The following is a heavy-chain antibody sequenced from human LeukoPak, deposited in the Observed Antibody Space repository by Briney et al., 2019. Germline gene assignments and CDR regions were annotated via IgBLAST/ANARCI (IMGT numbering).Heavy chain of an antibody. D-gene: IGHD2/OR15-2a*01. V-gene: IGHV3-64*01. Sequence: AGGSLRLSCAASGFAFSSYPVHWVRQAPGKGLEYVSAISNDGGSTYYANSVKGRFIISRDNSKNTLYLQMGSLRAEDMAVYYCARDNRAFLNAFDIWGQGTMVTVS. J-gene: IGHJ3*02. CDR2: ISNDGGST. CDR3: ARDNRAFLNAFDI. CDR1: GFAFSSYP.